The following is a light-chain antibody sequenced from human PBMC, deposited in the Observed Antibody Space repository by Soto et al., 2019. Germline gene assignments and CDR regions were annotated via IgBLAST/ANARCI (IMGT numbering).Light chain of an antibody. CDR3: QQSYSTPRT. CDR1: QTISSW. Sequence: DIQMTQSPSTLSGSVGDRVTITCRASQTISSWLAWYQQKPGKXSKXXIYAASSLQSGVPSRFSGSGSGTDFTLTISSLQPEDFATYYCQQSYSTPRTFGQGTKVDIK. V-gene: IGKV1-39*01. J-gene: IGKJ1*01. CDR2: AAS.